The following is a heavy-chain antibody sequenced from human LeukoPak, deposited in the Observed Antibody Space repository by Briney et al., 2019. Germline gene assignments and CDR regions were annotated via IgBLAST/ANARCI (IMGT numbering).Heavy chain of an antibody. D-gene: IGHD1-26*01. Sequence: GASVKVSCKASGGTFSSYAISWVRPAPGQGLEWMGGIIPIFGTANYAQKFQGRVTITADESTSTAYMELSSLRSEDTAVYYCARDKFVGYYYYGMDVWGQGTTVTVSS. V-gene: IGHV1-69*13. CDR1: GGTFSSYA. CDR3: ARDKFVGYYYYGMDV. CDR2: IIPIFGTA. J-gene: IGHJ6*02.